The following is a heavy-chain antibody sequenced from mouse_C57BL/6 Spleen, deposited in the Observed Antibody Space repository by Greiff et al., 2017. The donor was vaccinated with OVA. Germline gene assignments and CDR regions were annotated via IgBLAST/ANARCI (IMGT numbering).Heavy chain of an antibody. V-gene: IGHV1-42*01. Sequence: VQLQQSGPELVKPGASVKISCKASGYSFTGYYMNWVKQSPEKSLEWIGEINPSTGGTTYNQKFTAKATLTVDKSSSTAYMQLKSLTSEDSTVLYSARSDGEIWGKGTTLTVSA. CDR3: ARSDGEI. J-gene: IGHJ2*01. CDR1: GYSFTGYY. CDR2: INPSTGGT.